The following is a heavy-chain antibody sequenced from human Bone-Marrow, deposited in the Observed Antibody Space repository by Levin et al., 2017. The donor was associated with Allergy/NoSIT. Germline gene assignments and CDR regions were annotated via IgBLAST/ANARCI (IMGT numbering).Heavy chain of an antibody. Sequence: SETLSLTCTVSGGSISSSTWWSWVRQPPGKGLEWIGEIYHGGRTNYNPSLRSRVTMSVDKSQNQFSLNLNSVTAADTAVYYFARDPLDYGTNSGNYWGQGTLVTVSS. CDR3: ARDPLDYGTNSGNY. D-gene: IGHD4-17*01. CDR1: GGSISSSTW. V-gene: IGHV4-4*02. J-gene: IGHJ4*02. CDR2: IYHGGRT.